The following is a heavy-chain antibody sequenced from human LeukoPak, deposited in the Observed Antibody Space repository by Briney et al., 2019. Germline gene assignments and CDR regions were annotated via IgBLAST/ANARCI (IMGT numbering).Heavy chain of an antibody. CDR2: INQGGSDK. J-gene: IGHJ4*02. Sequence: GGSLRLSCAASGFIFSGHWMSWVRQAPGKGLEWVANINQGGSDKYYVDSVKGRFTISRDNANNLLYLQMNSLRGEDTAVYYCTRDRSRAEDDWGQGTLVTVSS. CDR3: TRDRSRAEDD. V-gene: IGHV3-7*01. D-gene: IGHD1-14*01. CDR1: GFIFSGHW.